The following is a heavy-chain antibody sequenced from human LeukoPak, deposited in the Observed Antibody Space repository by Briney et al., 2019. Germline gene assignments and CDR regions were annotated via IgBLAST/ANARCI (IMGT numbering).Heavy chain of an antibody. D-gene: IGHD3-22*01. CDR2: IYSGGST. CDR1: GFTVSSNY. J-gene: IGHJ4*02. CDR3: ASLSYYYDSSGYDDY. V-gene: IGHV3-53*01. Sequence: GGSLRLSRAASGFTVSSNYMSWVRQAPGKGLEWVSVIYSGGSTYYADSVKGRFTISRDNSKNTLYLQMNSLRAEDTAVYYCASLSYYYDSSGYDDYWGQGTLVTVSS.